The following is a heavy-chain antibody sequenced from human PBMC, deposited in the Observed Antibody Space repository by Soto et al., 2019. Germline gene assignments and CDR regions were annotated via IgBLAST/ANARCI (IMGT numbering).Heavy chain of an antibody. CDR1: GYTFTSYG. D-gene: IGHD3-9*01. Sequence: QVQLVQSGAEVKKPGASVKVSCKASGYTFTSYGISWVRQAPGQGLEWMGWISAYNGNTNYAQKLQGRVTMTTDTATSTAYMELRSLKSDDTAVYYCARALRYFDWGDHNFDYWGQGTLVTVSS. V-gene: IGHV1-18*01. CDR2: ISAYNGNT. CDR3: ARALRYFDWGDHNFDY. J-gene: IGHJ4*02.